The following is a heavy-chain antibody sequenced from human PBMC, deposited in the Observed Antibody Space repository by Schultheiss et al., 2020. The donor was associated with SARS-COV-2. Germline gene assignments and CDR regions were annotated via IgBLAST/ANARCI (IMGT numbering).Heavy chain of an antibody. V-gene: IGHV3-23*01. J-gene: IGHJ4*02. CDR1: GFTFSSYA. Sequence: GGSLRLSCAASGFTFSSYAMSWVRQAPGKGLEWVSAISGSGGSTYYADSVKGRFTISRDNAKNSLYLQMNSLRAEDTAVYYCAKSTTVTTLFDYWGQGTLVTVSS. CDR3: AKSTTVTTLFDY. D-gene: IGHD4-17*01. CDR2: ISGSGGST.